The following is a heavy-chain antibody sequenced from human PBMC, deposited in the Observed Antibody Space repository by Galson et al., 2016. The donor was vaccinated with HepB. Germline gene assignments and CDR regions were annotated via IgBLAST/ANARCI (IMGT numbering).Heavy chain of an antibody. J-gene: IGHJ4*02. D-gene: IGHD5/OR15-5a*01. CDR2: ISWNSGSI. CDR1: GFTFDNYA. Sequence: SLTFSCAASGFTFDNYAMNWARQAPGKGLEGVAGISWNSGSIGYADSLKGRFTISRDNAKNSLYLQMNSLRAEDTALYYCARYSVYLFDYWGQGTLVTVPS. CDR3: ARYSVYLFDY. V-gene: IGHV3-9*01.